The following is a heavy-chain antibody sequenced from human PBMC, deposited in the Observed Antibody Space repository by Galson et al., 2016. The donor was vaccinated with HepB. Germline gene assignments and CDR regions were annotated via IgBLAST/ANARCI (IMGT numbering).Heavy chain of an antibody. J-gene: IGHJ4*02. CDR3: ARYGDRKFDF. CDR1: GGSISSGEDR. V-gene: IGHV4-30-4*01. CDR2: IYSSENT. D-gene: IGHD2-21*02. Sequence: TLSLTCTVSGGSISSGEDRWSWVRQPPGKGLEWIGYIYSSENTYYNPSIKSRVLISADTSNNQVSLKLTSVTVADTAVYYCARYGDRKFDFWGQGTQVTVSS.